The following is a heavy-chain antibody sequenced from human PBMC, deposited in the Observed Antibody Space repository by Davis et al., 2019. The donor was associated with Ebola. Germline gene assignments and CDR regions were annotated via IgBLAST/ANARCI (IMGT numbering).Heavy chain of an antibody. V-gene: IGHV4-59*01. J-gene: IGHJ5*02. CDR1: GCSISSYY. CDR3: ARVSVWGIAARGYNWFDP. CDR2: IYYSGST. Sequence: MPLETLSLTCTVSGCSISSYYWSWIRYPPGTGLEWIGFIYYSGSTNYNPSLKSRVTISVDTSKNQFSLKLSSVTASDTAVYYCARVSVWGIAARGYNWFDPWGQGTLVTVSS. D-gene: IGHD6-6*01.